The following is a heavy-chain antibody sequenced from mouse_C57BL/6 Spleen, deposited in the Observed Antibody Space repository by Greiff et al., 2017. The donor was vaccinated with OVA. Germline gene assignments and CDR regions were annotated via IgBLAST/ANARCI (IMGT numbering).Heavy chain of an antibody. CDR3: ARIGSTSCGNYVRGAMDY. CDR2: INPSNGGT. Sequence: VQLQQPGTELVKPGASVTLSCKASGYTFTSYWMHWVKQRPGQGLEWIGNINPSNGGTNYNEKFKSKATLTVDKSSSTAYMQLSSLTSEDAAVYYCARIGSTSCGNYVRGAMDYWGQGTSVTVST. D-gene: IGHD2-1*01. J-gene: IGHJ4*01. CDR1: GYTFTSYW. V-gene: IGHV1-53*01.